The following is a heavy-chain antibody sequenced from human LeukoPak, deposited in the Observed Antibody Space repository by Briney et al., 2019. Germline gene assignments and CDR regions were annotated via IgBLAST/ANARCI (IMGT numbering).Heavy chain of an antibody. Sequence: SVKISCKASGGIFSNYGISWVRQAPGQGLEWMGGIIPIFETSNYAQKFQDRVTITADKSTSTAYMELSSLRSEDTAVYYCARGMVRGVIGGGAFDIWGQGTMVTVSS. V-gene: IGHV1-69*06. D-gene: IGHD3-10*01. CDR3: ARGMVRGVIGGGAFDI. CDR1: GGIFSNYG. J-gene: IGHJ3*02. CDR2: IIPIFETS.